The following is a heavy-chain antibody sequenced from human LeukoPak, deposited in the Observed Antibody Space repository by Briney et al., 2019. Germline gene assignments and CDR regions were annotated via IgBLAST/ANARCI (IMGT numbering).Heavy chain of an antibody. J-gene: IGHJ5*02. D-gene: IGHD2-2*01. CDR2: IYSGGST. CDR1: GFTVSSNY. CDR3: AREHCSSTSCYVFAH. Sequence: GGSLRLSCAASGFTVSSNYMSWVRQAPGKGLEWVSVIYSGGSTYYADSVKGRFTISRDNSKNTLYLQMSSLRAEDTATYYCAREHCSSTSCYVFAHWGLGTLVTVSS. V-gene: IGHV3-66*01.